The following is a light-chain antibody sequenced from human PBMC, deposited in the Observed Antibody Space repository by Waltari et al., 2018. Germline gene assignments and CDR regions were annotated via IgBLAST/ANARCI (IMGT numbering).Light chain of an antibody. J-gene: IGKJ3*01. Sequence: DILLTQSPSFLSASVGDSVPTTYRADEDNSYFLGWLQQKPGQGPKLLIYAASSLQSGVPSRFSGRGSGAEFTLTISSLQPEDFATYYCQQFYNYPRTFGPGTTVDIK. CDR2: AAS. V-gene: IGKV1-9*01. CDR3: QQFYNYPRT. CDR1: EDNSYF.